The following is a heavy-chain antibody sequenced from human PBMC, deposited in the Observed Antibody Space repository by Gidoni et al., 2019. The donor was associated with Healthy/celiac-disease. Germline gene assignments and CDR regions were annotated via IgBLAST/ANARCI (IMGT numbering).Heavy chain of an antibody. CDR1: GFTFDAYA. J-gene: IGHJ4*02. CDR2: ISWNSGSI. V-gene: IGHV3-9*01. D-gene: IGHD6-6*01. CDR3: AKDTAEYSSSSVGFDY. Sequence: EVQLVESGGGLVQPGRSLRLSCAASGFTFDAYAMHWVRQAPGKGMEWVSGISWNSGSIGYADSVKGRFTISRDNAKNSLYLQMNSLRAEDTALYYCAKDTAEYSSSSVGFDYWGQGTLVTVSS.